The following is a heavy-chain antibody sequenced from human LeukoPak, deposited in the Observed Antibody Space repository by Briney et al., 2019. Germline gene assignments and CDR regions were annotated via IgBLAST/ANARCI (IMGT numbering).Heavy chain of an antibody. CDR2: IYYSGST. D-gene: IGHD3-3*01. V-gene: IGHV4-59*01. CDR3: ARDVRDGRGVGFWSGYSRRSFDY. Sequence: SETLSLTCTVSGGSISSYYWSWIRQPPGKGLEWIGYIYYSGSTNYNPSLKSRVTISVDTSKNQFSLKLSSVTAADTAVYYCARDVRDGRGVGFWSGYSRRSFDYWGQGTLVTVSS. CDR1: GGSISSYY. J-gene: IGHJ4*02.